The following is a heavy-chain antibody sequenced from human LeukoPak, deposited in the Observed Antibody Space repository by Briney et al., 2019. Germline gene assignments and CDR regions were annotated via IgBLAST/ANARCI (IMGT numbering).Heavy chain of an antibody. CDR3: AKDMRSFDY. Sequence: GRSLRLSCVVSGFTFNNYAMAWVRQAPGKGLEWVAVISYDGSNKYYADSVKGRFTISRDNSKNTLYLQMNSLRAEDTAVYYCAKDMRSFDYWGQGTLVTVSS. V-gene: IGHV3-30*04. CDR1: GFTFNNYA. D-gene: IGHD3-16*01. J-gene: IGHJ4*02. CDR2: ISYDGSNK.